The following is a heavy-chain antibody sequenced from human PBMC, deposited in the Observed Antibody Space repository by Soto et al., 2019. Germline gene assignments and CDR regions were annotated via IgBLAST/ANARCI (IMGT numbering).Heavy chain of an antibody. Sequence: SETLSLTCTVSGGSISSSSYYWGWIRQPPGKGLEWIGSIYYSGSTYYNPSLKSRVTISVDTSKNRFSLKLSSVTAADTAVYYCARRGYSYGDVDYWGQGTLVTVSS. CDR2: IYYSGST. CDR3: ARRGYSYGDVDY. J-gene: IGHJ4*02. V-gene: IGHV4-39*01. D-gene: IGHD5-18*01. CDR1: GGSISSSSYY.